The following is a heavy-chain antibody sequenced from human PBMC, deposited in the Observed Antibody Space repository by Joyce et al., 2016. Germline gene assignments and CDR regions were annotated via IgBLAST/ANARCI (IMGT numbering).Heavy chain of an antibody. V-gene: IGHV3-23*01. CDR2: SMGRIGTT. Sequence: EMQLLESGGGLVQPGGSLRLSCAVSGSSFSSYAMVWVRQSQGKGMGWVSSSMGRIGTTKYADSVKGRFTISRDNSKNMVYLQGNRLNAEDTAIYYCAKCSVYRSGWCNSFDPWGQGTLVTVSS. D-gene: IGHD6-19*01. CDR3: AKCSVYRSGWCNSFDP. J-gene: IGHJ5*02. CDR1: GSSFSSYA.